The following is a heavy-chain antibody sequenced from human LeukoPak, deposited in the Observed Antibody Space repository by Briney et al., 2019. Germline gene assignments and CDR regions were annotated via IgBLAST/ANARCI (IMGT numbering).Heavy chain of an antibody. CDR1: GFTFSSYW. V-gene: IGHV3-53*01. CDR2: IYSGGST. CDR3: AIRRHAGAFDI. Sequence: PGGSLRLSCAASGFTFSSYWMSWVRQAPGKGLEWVSVIYSGGSTYYADSVKGRFTISRDNSKNTLYLQMNSLRAEDTAVYYCAIRRHAGAFDIWGQGTMVTVSS. J-gene: IGHJ3*02.